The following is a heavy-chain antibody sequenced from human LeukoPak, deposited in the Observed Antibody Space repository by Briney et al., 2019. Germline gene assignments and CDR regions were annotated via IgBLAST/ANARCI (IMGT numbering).Heavy chain of an antibody. D-gene: IGHD3-16*01. CDR2: ISSSSSYI. V-gene: IGHV3-21*04. CDR1: GFTFSSYS. CDR3: AKGGGRDWPFDY. J-gene: IGHJ4*02. Sequence: GGSLRLSCAASGFTFSSYSMNWVRQAPGKGLEWVSSISSSSSYIYYADSVKGRFTISRDNAKNSLYLQMNSLRAEDTAIYYCAKGGGRDWPFDYWGQGTLVTVSS.